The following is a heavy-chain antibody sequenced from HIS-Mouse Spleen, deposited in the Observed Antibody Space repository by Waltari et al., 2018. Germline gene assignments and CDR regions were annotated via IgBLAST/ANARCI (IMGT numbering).Heavy chain of an antibody. CDR1: GGSISSSSYY. CDR3: ARDRNYFDY. Sequence: QPQLQESGPGLVKPSETLSLTCTVSGGSISSSSYYWGWIRQPPGKGLEWIGSIYYSGSTYYNPSLKSRVTISVDTSKNQFALKLSSVTAADTAVYYCARDRNYFDYWGQGTLVTVSS. CDR2: IYYSGST. J-gene: IGHJ4*02. V-gene: IGHV4-39*07.